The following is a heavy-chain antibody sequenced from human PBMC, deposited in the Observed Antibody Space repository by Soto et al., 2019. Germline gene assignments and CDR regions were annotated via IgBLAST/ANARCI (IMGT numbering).Heavy chain of an antibody. CDR3: ARDVPLNYYDGTFSYYAMDV. J-gene: IGHJ6*02. D-gene: IGHD3-16*01. V-gene: IGHV1-69*13. Sequence: SVKVSCKVSGGTFSSHAISWVRQAPGQGLEWMGGIIPFFKATSFAQKFQGRVTITADDSTSTAYMDLYSLGSEDTAVYYCARDVPLNYYDGTFSYYAMDVWGQGTTVTVSS. CDR1: GGTFSSHA. CDR2: IIPFFKAT.